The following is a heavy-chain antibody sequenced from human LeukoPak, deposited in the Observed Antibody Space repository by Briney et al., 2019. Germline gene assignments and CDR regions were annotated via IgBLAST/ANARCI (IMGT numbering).Heavy chain of an antibody. CDR2: IKQDGSEK. CDR3: ARFGVYMAVTFPPEYGLGV. Sequence: GGSLRLSCAASGFTFSSYWMSWVRQAPGKGLEWVANIKQDGSEKYYVDSVKGRFTISRDNAKKSLYLEMNSLRAEDTAVYYCARFGVYMAVTFPPEYGLGVWGQGTTVIVSS. CDR1: GFTFSSYW. V-gene: IGHV3-7*01. D-gene: IGHD4/OR15-4a*01. J-gene: IGHJ6*02.